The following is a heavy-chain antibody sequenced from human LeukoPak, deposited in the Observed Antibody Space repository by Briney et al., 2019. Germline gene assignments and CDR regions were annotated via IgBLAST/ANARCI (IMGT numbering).Heavy chain of an antibody. CDR2: INPNSGGT. CDR1: GYTFTGYY. CDR3: ARDLYPGSSSWKNNWFDP. D-gene: IGHD6-13*01. Sequence: ASVKVSCKASGYTFTGYYMHWVRQAPGQGLEWMGWINPNSGGTNYAQKFQGRVTMTRDTSISTAYMELSRLRSDDTAVYYCARDLYPGSSSWKNNWFDPWGQGTLVTVSS. V-gene: IGHV1-2*02. J-gene: IGHJ5*02.